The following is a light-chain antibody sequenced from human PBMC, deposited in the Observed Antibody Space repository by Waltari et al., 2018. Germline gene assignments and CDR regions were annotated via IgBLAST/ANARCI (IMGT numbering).Light chain of an antibody. CDR3: SSYAGANLVK. CDR1: SSDIGPYSL. J-gene: IGLJ2*01. V-gene: IGLV2-23*02. CDR2: EVN. Sequence: QSALTQPASVSGSPGQSILISCTGTSSDIGPYSLVSWYQQHPGKAPKLIIYEVNERPSGVSDRFSGSKSGNTASLAISGLQTEDEADYYCSSYAGANLVKFGGGTKLTVL.